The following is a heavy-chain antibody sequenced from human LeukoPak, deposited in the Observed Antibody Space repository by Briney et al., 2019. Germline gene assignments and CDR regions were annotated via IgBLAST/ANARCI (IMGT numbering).Heavy chain of an antibody. V-gene: IGHV4-34*01. CDR2: INHSGST. J-gene: IGHJ4*02. CDR3: ARDHYDFWSGYYGKKNYFDY. D-gene: IGHD3-3*01. Sequence: SETLSLTCAVDGGSFRSYFWTWVRQPPEKGLEWIGEINHSGSTNYNPSLKSRVTISVDTSKNQFSLKLSSVTAADTAVYYCARDHYDFWSGYYGKKNYFDYWGQGTLVTVSS. CDR1: GGSFRSYF.